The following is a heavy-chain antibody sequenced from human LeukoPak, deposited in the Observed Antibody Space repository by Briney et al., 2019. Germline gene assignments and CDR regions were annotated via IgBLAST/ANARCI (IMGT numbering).Heavy chain of an antibody. CDR1: GFTFSSYA. J-gene: IGHJ4*02. CDR2: ISGSGGST. D-gene: IGHD3-10*01. Sequence: PGGSLRLSCAASGFTFSSYAMSWVRQAPGKGLEWVSAISGSGGSTYYADSVKGRLTISRDNSKNTLYLQMNSLRAEDTAVYYCAKGRDYGSGSYYNPFDYWGQGTLVTVSS. V-gene: IGHV3-23*01. CDR3: AKGRDYGSGSYYNPFDY.